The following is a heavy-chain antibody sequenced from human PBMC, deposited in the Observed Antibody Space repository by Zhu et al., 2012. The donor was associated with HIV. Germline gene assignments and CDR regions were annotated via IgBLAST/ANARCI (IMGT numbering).Heavy chain of an antibody. D-gene: IGHD5-24*01. Sequence: QVQLQESGPGLVKPSETLSLTCNVSSGSIRSHYWSWIRQPPGKGLEWIGDIHHSGSSNYNPSLKSRGTMSIDPSKNQFSLKLKSVTAADTAVYYCARSRQGWLQYYHYGMDVWGQGATVTVSS. J-gene: IGHJ6*02. CDR2: IHHSGSS. CDR3: ARSRQGWLQYYHYGMDV. CDR1: SGSIRSHY. V-gene: IGHV4-59*11.